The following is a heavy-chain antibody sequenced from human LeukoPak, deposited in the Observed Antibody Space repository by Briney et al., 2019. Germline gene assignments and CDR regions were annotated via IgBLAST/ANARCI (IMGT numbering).Heavy chain of an antibody. V-gene: IGHV3-7*01. D-gene: IGHD2-2*01. CDR2: IKQDGIEK. J-gene: IGHJ4*02. CDR3: ARDSPLGYCSSTSCYAPRFDY. Sequence: GGSLRLSCAGSGFTFSSYWMDWVRQAPGKGLEWVANIKQDGIEKYFVDSVKGRFAISRDNAKNSLYLQMNSLRAEDTAVYYCARDSPLGYCSSTSCYAPRFDYWGQGTLVTVSS. CDR1: GFTFSSYW.